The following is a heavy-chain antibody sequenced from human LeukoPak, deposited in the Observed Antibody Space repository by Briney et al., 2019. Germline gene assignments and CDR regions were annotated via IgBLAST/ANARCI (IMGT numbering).Heavy chain of an antibody. D-gene: IGHD6-6*01. CDR3: ARDRGDSSSSVWFDP. J-gene: IGHJ5*02. CDR1: GYSISSGYY. Sequence: SETLSLTCTVSGYSISSGYYWGWIRQPPGKGLEWIGSIYHSGSTYHNPSLKSRVTISVDTSKNQFSLKLSSVTAADTAVYYCARDRGDSSSSVWFDPWGQGTLVTVSS. CDR2: IYHSGST. V-gene: IGHV4-38-2*02.